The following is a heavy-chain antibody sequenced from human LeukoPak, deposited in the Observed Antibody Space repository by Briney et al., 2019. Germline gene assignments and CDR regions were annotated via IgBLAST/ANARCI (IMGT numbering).Heavy chain of an antibody. CDR3: ARDTSIAARLRYFQH. D-gene: IGHD6-6*01. CDR2: IIPIFGTA. J-gene: IGHJ1*01. CDR1: GGTFSSYA. Sequence: SVKVSCKASGGTFSSYAISWVRQAPGQGLEWMGGIIPIFGTANYAQKFQGRVTITADESTSTAYMELSSLRSEDTAVYYCARDTSIAARLRYFQHWGQGTLVTVSS. V-gene: IGHV1-69*13.